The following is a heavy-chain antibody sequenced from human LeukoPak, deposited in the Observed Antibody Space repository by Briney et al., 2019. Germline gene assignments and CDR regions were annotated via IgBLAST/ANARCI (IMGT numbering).Heavy chain of an antibody. Sequence: GGSLRLSCAASGFTFSSYGMHWVRQAPGKGLEWVSAISGSGGSTYYADSVKGRFTISRDNSKNTLYLQMNSLRAEDTAVYYCAKRSQWVAGTWNDYWGQGTLVTVSS. J-gene: IGHJ4*02. CDR3: AKRSQWVAGTWNDY. V-gene: IGHV3-23*01. CDR1: GFTFSSYG. D-gene: IGHD6-19*01. CDR2: ISGSGGST.